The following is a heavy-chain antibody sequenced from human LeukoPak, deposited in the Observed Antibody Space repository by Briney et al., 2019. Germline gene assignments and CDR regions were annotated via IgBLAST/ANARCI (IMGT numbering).Heavy chain of an antibody. CDR3: AREVLAGYFDY. Sequence: PGGSLRLSCAASGFTFSSYWMSWVRQAPGKGLEWVANIKKDGSEKNYVDSVKGRFTISRDDAKNSLYLQMNSLRAEDTAVYYCAREVLAGYFDYWGQGTLVTVSS. CDR1: GFTFSSYW. CDR2: IKKDGSEK. V-gene: IGHV3-7*01. J-gene: IGHJ4*02.